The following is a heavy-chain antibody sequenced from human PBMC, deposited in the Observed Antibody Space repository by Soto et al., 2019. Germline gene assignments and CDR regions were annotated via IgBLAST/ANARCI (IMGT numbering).Heavy chain of an antibody. D-gene: IGHD3-3*01. CDR3: ARDTMHYDFWSGYQYYYYYGMDV. CDR2: IYHSGST. Sequence: SETLSLTCTVSGYSISSGYYWGWIRQPPGKGLEWIGSIYHSGSTYYNPSLKSRVTISVDTSKNQFSLKLSSVTAADTAVYYCARDTMHYDFWSGYQYYYYYGMDVWGQGTTVTV. V-gene: IGHV4-38-2*02. CDR1: GYSISSGYY. J-gene: IGHJ6*02.